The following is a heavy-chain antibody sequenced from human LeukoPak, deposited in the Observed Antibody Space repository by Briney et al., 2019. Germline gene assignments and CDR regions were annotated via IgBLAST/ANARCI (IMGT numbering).Heavy chain of an antibody. Sequence: PSETLSLTCTVSGGSISNSIYYWGWIRQPPGKGLEWIGSIYHSGSTYYNPSLKSRVTISVDTSKNQFPLKLSSVTAADTAVYYCARHAPGDIVVVPAENRAEYFQHWGQGTLVTVSS. CDR2: IYHSGST. V-gene: IGHV4-39*06. CDR1: GGSISNSIYY. CDR3: ARHAPGDIVVVPAENRAEYFQH. D-gene: IGHD2-2*01. J-gene: IGHJ1*01.